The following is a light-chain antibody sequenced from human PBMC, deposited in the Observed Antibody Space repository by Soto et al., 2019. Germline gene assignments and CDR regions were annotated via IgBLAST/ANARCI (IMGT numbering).Light chain of an antibody. CDR3: QQYNNWPPLT. CDR2: GAS. Sequence: VMRQSPATLSVSPGERATLSCRASQSVSSNLAWYQRKPGQAPRLLICGASTRAPGIPARFSGSGSGTEFTLTISSLQSEDFAVYYCQQYNNWPPLTFGGGTKVEIK. V-gene: IGKV3-15*01. CDR1: QSVSSN. J-gene: IGKJ4*01.